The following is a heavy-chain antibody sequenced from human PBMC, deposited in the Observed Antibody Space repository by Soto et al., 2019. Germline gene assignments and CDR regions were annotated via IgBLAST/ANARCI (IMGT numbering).Heavy chain of an antibody. CDR1: GYTFTSYA. CDR2: INAGNGNT. CDR3: ARGPDCSSTSCYYYYGMDV. V-gene: IGHV1-3*01. J-gene: IGHJ6*02. Sequence: ASVKVSCKASGYTFTSYAMHWVRQAPGQRLEWMGWINAGNGNTKYSQKFQGRVTITRDTSASTAYMELSSLRSEDTAVYYCARGPDCSSTSCYYYYGMDVWGQGTKVTVSS. D-gene: IGHD2-2*01.